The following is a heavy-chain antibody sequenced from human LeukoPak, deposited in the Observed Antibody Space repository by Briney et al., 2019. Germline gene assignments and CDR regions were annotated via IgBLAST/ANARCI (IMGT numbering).Heavy chain of an antibody. CDR2: IYYSGST. Sequence: PSETLSLTCTVSGGSISSCCYYWGWNRPPPGKGLEWIGNIYYSGSTYYNPSLKSRITIFVDTSKIQFSLKLSSVTATDRAVYYCARQGDSGRAFDIWGQGTVVTVSS. J-gene: IGHJ3*02. CDR3: ARQGDSGRAFDI. D-gene: IGHD2-21*01. CDR1: GGSISSCCYY. V-gene: IGHV4-39*01.